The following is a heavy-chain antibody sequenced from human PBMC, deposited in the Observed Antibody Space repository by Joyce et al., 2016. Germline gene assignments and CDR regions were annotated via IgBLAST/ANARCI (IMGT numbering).Heavy chain of an antibody. CDR2: ISWNGFNT. Sequence: EVQVVESGGGLVQPGRSLRLSCAASGFTFDDYAMHWVRQVPGKGLEWVSGISWNGFNTGYADSVKGRFTKSRDNGKNALYLQMSSLRPEDTAIYYCAKDGTLTMIRGHMDVWGQGTTVIVSS. CDR3: AKDGTLTMIRGHMDV. CDR1: GFTFDDYA. J-gene: IGHJ6*02. D-gene: IGHD3-22*01. V-gene: IGHV3-9*01.